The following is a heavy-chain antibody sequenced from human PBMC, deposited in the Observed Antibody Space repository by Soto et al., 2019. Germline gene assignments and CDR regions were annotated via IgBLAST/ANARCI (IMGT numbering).Heavy chain of an antibody. Sequence: EVQLVESGGGLVQPGGSLRLSCAASGFTVSSNYMSWVRQAPGKGLEWVSVIYSGGSTYYADSVKGRFTISRDNSKNTLYLQMNSLRAEDTAVYYCARDNYNGSGPHMDVWGKGTTVTVSS. J-gene: IGHJ6*03. CDR3: ARDNYNGSGPHMDV. V-gene: IGHV3-66*01. CDR1: GFTVSSNY. CDR2: IYSGGST. D-gene: IGHD3-10*01.